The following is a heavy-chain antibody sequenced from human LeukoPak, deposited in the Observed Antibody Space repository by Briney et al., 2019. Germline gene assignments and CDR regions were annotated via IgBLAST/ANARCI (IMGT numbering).Heavy chain of an antibody. CDR2: IKEDGSQK. CDR1: GFTFSSYW. Sequence: GGSLRLSCAASGFTFSSYWMSWVRQAPGKGLEWVANIKEDGSQKYYGDSVKGRFTISRDNAKNSLYLQMNSLKASDTAMYYCARHTSSSTDHWGQGTLVTVSS. J-gene: IGHJ4*02. V-gene: IGHV3-7*03. CDR3: ARHTSSSTDH.